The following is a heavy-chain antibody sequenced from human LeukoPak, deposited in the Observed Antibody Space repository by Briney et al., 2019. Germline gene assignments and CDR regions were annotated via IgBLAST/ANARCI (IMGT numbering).Heavy chain of an antibody. CDR2: INAGNGNT. CDR3: ARGAAAAGTVDFDY. V-gene: IGHV1-3*01. D-gene: IGHD6-13*01. CDR1: GYTFTSYA. Sequence: ASVKVSCKASGYTFTSYAMHWVRQAPGQRLEWMGWINAGNGNTKYSQKFQGRVTITRDTSASTAYMELSSLRSGDTAVYYCARGAAAAGTVDFDYWGXGTXVTVSS. J-gene: IGHJ4*01.